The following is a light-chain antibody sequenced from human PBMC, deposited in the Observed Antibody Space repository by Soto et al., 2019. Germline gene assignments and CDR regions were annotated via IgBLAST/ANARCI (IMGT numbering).Light chain of an antibody. Sequence: EIVMTQSPATLSVSPGERATLSCRASQSVKSNLAWYKQNPGQAPRLLIYDASSRPTGIPARFSGSGSGTEFTLTISSLEPEDFELYYCQQRSNWPITFGQGTRLEIK. CDR1: QSVKSN. CDR2: DAS. CDR3: QQRSNWPIT. V-gene: IGKV3-11*01. J-gene: IGKJ5*01.